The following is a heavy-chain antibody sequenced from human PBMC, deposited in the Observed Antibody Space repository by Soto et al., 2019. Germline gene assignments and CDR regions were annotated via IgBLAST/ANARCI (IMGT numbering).Heavy chain of an antibody. CDR2: ISYDSSNK. CDR3: AKLVIGYCSGNTCDDY. Sequence: GGSLRLSCAASGFTFSSYGIHWLRQAPGKGLEWVAYISYDSSNKFYGDSVKGRFTISRDNSKNTQFLQMNSLRAEDTAVYYCAKLVIGYCSGNTCDDYWGQGALVTVSS. V-gene: IGHV3-30*18. CDR1: GFTFSSYG. J-gene: IGHJ4*02. D-gene: IGHD2-15*01.